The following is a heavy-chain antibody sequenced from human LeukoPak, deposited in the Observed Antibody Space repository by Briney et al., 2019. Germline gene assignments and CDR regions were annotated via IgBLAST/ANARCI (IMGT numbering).Heavy chain of an antibody. Sequence: GGSLRLSCAASGFTFSSYSMNWVRQAPGKGLEWVSSISSSSSYIYYADSVKGRFTISRDNSKSTVYLQMNSLRAEDTAVYYCAKRVSSISTGDDSWGQGTLVTVSS. V-gene: IGHV3-21*04. CDR2: ISSSSSYI. J-gene: IGHJ4*02. CDR1: GFTFSSYS. CDR3: AKRVSSISTGDDS. D-gene: IGHD7-27*01.